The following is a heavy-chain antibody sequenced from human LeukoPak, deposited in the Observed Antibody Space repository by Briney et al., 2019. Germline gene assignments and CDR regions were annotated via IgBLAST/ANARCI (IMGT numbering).Heavy chain of an antibody. Sequence: SVKVSCKASGGTFSSYAISWVRQAPGQGLEWMGGIIPIFGTANYAQKFQGRVTITADESTSTAYMERSSLRSEDTAVYYCARADYDFWSGVKTLPDRYYMDVWGKGTTVTVSS. D-gene: IGHD3-3*01. J-gene: IGHJ6*03. CDR1: GGTFSSYA. CDR3: ARADYDFWSGVKTLPDRYYMDV. CDR2: IIPIFGTA. V-gene: IGHV1-69*13.